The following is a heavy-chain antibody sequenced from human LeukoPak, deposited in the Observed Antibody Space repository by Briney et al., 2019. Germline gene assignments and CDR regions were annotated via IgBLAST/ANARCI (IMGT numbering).Heavy chain of an antibody. Sequence: GGSLRLSCAASGFTFSSYSMNWVRQAPGKGLEWVSYISSSSSTIYYADSVKGRFTISRDNAKNSLYLQMNSLRAEDTAVYYCARGRDRFLEWLCPAFDIWGQGTMVTVSS. CDR2: ISSSSSTI. V-gene: IGHV3-48*01. CDR3: ARGRDRFLEWLCPAFDI. J-gene: IGHJ3*02. D-gene: IGHD3-3*01. CDR1: GFTFSSYS.